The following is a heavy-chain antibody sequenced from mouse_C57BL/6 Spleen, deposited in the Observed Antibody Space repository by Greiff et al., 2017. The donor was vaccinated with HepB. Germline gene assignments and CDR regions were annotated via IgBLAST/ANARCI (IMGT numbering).Heavy chain of an antibody. CDR1: GYTFTSYW. Sequence: QVQLQQSGAELVKPGASVKMSCKASGYTFTSYWITWVKQRPGQGLEWIGDIYPGSGSTNYNEKFKSKATLTVDTSSSTAYMQLSSLTSEDSAVYYCARAPSLYYYGSSYDAMDYWGQGTSVTVSS. CDR2: IYPGSGST. CDR3: ARAPSLYYYGSSYDAMDY. J-gene: IGHJ4*01. V-gene: IGHV1-55*01. D-gene: IGHD1-1*01.